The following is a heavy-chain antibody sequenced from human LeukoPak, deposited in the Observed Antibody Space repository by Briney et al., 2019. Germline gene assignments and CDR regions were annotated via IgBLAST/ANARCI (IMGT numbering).Heavy chain of an antibody. J-gene: IGHJ1*01. CDR3: ASDSYSPEYFQH. CDR1: GFTFSSYS. V-gene: IGHV3-21*01. Sequence: GGSLRLSCAASGFTFSSYSMNWVRQAPGKGLEWVSSISSSSSYIYYADSVKGRFTISRDNAKNSLYLQMNSLRAEDTAVYYCASDSYSPEYFQHWGQGTLVTVSS. D-gene: IGHD2-15*01. CDR2: ISSSSSYI.